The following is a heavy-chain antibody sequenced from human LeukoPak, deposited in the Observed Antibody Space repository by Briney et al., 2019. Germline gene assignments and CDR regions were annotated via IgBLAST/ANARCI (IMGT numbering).Heavy chain of an antibody. J-gene: IGHJ4*02. CDR3: AKDYCRDGNCPFPFLDS. CDR1: GFTLTNHG. V-gene: IGHV3-23*01. Sequence: GGSLRLSCAVSGFTLTNHGVSWVRQAPGKGLEWVSIITGTGGKYYGDPVKGRFVLSRDNSKNTVYMQMSSLRAEDTATYYCAKDYCRDGNCPFPFLDSWGQGTQVTVSS. D-gene: IGHD2-15*01. CDR2: ITGTGGK.